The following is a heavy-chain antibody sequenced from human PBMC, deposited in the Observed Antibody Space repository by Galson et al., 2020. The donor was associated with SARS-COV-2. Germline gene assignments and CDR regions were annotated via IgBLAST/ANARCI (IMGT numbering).Heavy chain of an antibody. D-gene: IGHD2-15*01. J-gene: IGHJ6*02. Sequence: GGSLRLSCTASAFTFYTYAMHWVRQAPGEGLEWVAVISYDGSNKYYADSVKGRFTISRDNSKKTLYLQMNSLRAEDTAVYYCARDLGYCSGGTCYRSGYYYYGMDVWGQGTTVTVSS. CDR1: AFTFYTYA. CDR2: ISYDGSNK. V-gene: IGHV3-30-3*01. CDR3: ARDLGYCSGGTCYRSGYYYYGMDV.